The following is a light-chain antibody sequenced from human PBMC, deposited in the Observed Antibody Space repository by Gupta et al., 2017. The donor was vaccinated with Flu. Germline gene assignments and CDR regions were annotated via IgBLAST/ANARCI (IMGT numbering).Light chain of an antibody. V-gene: IGLV2-23*02. CDR2: EVI. J-gene: IGLJ1*01. Sequence: ITISCTGTISDVSSYNLVSWYQQHPRKAPQRLWYEVINRPSWVSTRFSGCKSGNEASLTIFGLQAADEADDYCCSYAGSSTFDVFGTGTKVTVL. CDR3: CSYAGSSTFDV. CDR1: ISDVSSYNL.